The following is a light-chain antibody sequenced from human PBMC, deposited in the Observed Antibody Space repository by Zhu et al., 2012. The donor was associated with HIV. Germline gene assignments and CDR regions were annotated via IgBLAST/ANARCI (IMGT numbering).Light chain of an antibody. Sequence: DIQMTQSPSSLSASVGDTVTITCRASQSISTYVNWYQHKPGNALKVLIYGASRLHTGVPSRFSGRGSGTDFTLTIGSLQPEDFATYFCQQTYDSPRFTFGPGTKVDMK. J-gene: IGKJ3*01. CDR1: QSISTY. V-gene: IGKV1-39*01. CDR2: GAS. CDR3: QQTYDSPRFT.